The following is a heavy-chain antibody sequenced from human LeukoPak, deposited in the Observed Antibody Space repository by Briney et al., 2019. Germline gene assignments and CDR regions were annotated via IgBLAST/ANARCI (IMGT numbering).Heavy chain of an antibody. CDR2: IKQDGSEK. CDR3: ARTTYYYDSSGYSFDY. CDR1: GFTFSNYA. J-gene: IGHJ4*02. V-gene: IGHV3-7*01. D-gene: IGHD3-22*01. Sequence: GGSLRLSCAASGFTFSNYAMSWVRQAPGKGLEWVANIKQDGSEKYYVDSVKGRFTISRDNAKNSLYLQMNSLRAEDTAVYYCARTTYYYDSSGYSFDYWGQGTLVTVSS.